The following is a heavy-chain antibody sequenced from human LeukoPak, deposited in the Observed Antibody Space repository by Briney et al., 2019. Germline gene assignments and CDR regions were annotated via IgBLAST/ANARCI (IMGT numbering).Heavy chain of an antibody. Sequence: PSETLSLTCTVSGGSISSGGYCWSWIRQHPGKGLEWIGYIYYSGSTYYNPSLKSRVTISVDTSKNQFSLKLSSVTAADTAVYYCASGYYDILTGIYYYYGMDVWGQGTTVTVSS. V-gene: IGHV4-31*03. CDR3: ASGYYDILTGIYYYYGMDV. CDR1: GGSISSGGYC. J-gene: IGHJ6*02. D-gene: IGHD3-9*01. CDR2: IYYSGST.